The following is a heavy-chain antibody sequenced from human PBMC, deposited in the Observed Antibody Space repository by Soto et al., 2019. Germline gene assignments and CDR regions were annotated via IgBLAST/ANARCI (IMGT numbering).Heavy chain of an antibody. D-gene: IGHD2-21*02. Sequence: QVQLVQSGAEVKKPGASVKVSCKASGYTFTSYGISWVRQAPGQGLEWMGWISAYNGNTNYAQKLQGRVTMTTDTSTSTAYMELRSLRSDDTAVYYCARDAGNCGGDCLHYYYYYGMDVWGQGTTVTVSS. J-gene: IGHJ6*02. V-gene: IGHV1-18*01. CDR2: ISAYNGNT. CDR3: ARDAGNCGGDCLHYYYYYGMDV. CDR1: GYTFTSYG.